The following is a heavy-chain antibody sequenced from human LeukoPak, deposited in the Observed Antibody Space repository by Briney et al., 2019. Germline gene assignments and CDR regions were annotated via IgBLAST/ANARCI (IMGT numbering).Heavy chain of an antibody. D-gene: IGHD3-22*01. CDR3: ARARLTMIVTGGAFDI. V-gene: IGHV3-48*01. Sequence: PGGSLRLSCAASGFTFSSYSMNWVRQAPGKGLEWVSYISSSSSTIYYADSVKGRFTISRDNAKNSLYLQMNSLRAEDTAVYYCARARLTMIVTGGAFDIWGQGTMVTVSS. CDR2: ISSSSSTI. CDR1: GFTFSSYS. J-gene: IGHJ3*02.